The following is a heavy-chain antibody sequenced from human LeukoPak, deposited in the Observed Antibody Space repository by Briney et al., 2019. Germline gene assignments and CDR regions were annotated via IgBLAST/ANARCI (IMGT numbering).Heavy chain of an antibody. Sequence: GGSVRLYGSASGFSFSDSWMSWLGHAPGKGLEWVANMNQDGSEKDYVDSVKGRFTISRDNARNSLYLQMGSLRAEDTAVYYCATYTHWVAGDVWGQGTTVTVSS. CDR2: MNQDGSEK. D-gene: IGHD3-16*01. V-gene: IGHV3-7*01. CDR1: GFSFSDSW. J-gene: IGHJ6*02. CDR3: ATYTHWVAGDV.